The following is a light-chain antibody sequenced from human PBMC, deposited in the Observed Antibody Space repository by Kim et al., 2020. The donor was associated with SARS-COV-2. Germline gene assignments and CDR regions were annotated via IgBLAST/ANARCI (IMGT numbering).Light chain of an antibody. CDR1: QSVSSSY. CDR2: GAS. CDR3: QQYGSSLCT. V-gene: IGKV3-20*01. Sequence: LSPGERATPSCRASQSVSSSYLAWYQQKPGQAPRLLIYGASSRATGIPDRFSGSGSGTDFTLTISRLEPEDFAVYYCQQYGSSLCTFGQGTKLEI. J-gene: IGKJ2*02.